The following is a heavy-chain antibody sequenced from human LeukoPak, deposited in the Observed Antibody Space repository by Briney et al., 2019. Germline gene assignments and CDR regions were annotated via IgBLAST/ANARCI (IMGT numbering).Heavy chain of an antibody. V-gene: IGHV2-70*17. CDR2: IDWDDDK. CDR1: GFSLRTSGMC. CDR3: ARICDGSPPDY. J-gene: IGHJ4*02. Sequence: SGPTLVNPTQTLTLTCTFSGFSLRTSGMCVSWIRQPPGKALEWLARIDWDDDKFYSTSLKTRLTISKDTSKNQVVLTMTNMDPVDTATYDCARICDGSPPDYWGQGTLVTVSS. D-gene: IGHD5-24*01.